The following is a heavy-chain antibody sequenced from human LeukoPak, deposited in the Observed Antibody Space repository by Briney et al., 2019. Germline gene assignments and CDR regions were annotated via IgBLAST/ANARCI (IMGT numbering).Heavy chain of an antibody. Sequence: GASVKVSCKASGYTFTGYYMHWVRQAPGQGFEWMGWINPNSGGAKYAQNFQGRVIMTTDTSISTAYMELTSLRSDDTAVYYCARSSPPTYYHFYYYMDVWGKGSTVTVSS. CDR2: INPNSGGA. CDR3: ARSSPPTYYHFYYYMDV. D-gene: IGHD6-13*01. J-gene: IGHJ6*03. CDR1: GYTFTGYY. V-gene: IGHV1-2*02.